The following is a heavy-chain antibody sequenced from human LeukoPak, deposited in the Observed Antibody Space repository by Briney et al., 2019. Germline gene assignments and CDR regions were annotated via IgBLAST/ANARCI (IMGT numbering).Heavy chain of an antibody. J-gene: IGHJ4*02. CDR3: ARQFNTLTHEGLDY. V-gene: IGHV6-1*01. CDR2: TYYRSKWYN. CDR1: GDSVSSNSAA. Sequence: SQTLSLTCAISGDSVSSNSAAWNWVRQSPSRGLEWLGRTYYRSKWYNAYAESVKSRITINPDTSKNQFSLQLNSVTPEDTAVYYCARQFNTLTHEGLDYWGQGTLVTVSS. D-gene: IGHD2/OR15-2a*01.